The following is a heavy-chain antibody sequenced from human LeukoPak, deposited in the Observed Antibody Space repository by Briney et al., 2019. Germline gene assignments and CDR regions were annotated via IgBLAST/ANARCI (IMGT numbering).Heavy chain of an antibody. CDR1: GFTFSAYG. CDR3: AKEDVGAAPHF. V-gene: IGHV3-23*01. Sequence: GGSLRLSCAASGFTFSAYGMSWISQVPRKGLEWVSADSVYGGGPYYADSVNGRFPMSRDNSENTVHLQMDSLRAEDTALYYCAKEDVGAAPHFWGQGNLVTVSS. CDR2: DSVYGGGP. J-gene: IGHJ4*02. D-gene: IGHD2-15*01.